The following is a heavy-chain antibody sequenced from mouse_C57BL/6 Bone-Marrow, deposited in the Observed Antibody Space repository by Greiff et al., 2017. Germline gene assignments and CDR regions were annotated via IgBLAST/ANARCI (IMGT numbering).Heavy chain of an antibody. J-gene: IGHJ2*01. CDR3: ARWVTGGGDYFDY. D-gene: IGHD2-2*01. Sequence: VKLMESGAELVRPGASVKLSCKASGYTFTDYYINWVQQTPGQGLEWIARIYPGSGNTYYHEKFKGKVTLTAENSSSTPYMQLSSLTSEDAAVEFCARWVTGGGDYFDYWGQGTTLTVSS. CDR2: IYPGSGNT. V-gene: IGHV1-76*01. CDR1: GYTFTDYY.